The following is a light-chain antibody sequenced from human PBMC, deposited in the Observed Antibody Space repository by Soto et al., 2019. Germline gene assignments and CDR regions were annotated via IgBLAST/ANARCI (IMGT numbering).Light chain of an antibody. V-gene: IGKV1-5*01. Sequence: IQLIQSPSTLSASVGVRVTITCWASQSVSSWLAWYQQKPGKAPKPLIYDASNLKSGVPSTFGGSESGTEFTLTISSLQPDDVATYFCQQYNTYPNTFGQGTKVDIK. J-gene: IGKJ2*01. CDR2: DAS. CDR3: QQYNTYPNT. CDR1: QSVSSW.